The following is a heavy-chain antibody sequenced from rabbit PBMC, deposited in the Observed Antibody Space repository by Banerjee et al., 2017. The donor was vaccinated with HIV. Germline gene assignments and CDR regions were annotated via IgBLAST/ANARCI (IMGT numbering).Heavy chain of an antibody. D-gene: IGHD4-1*01. CDR2: IDPASSGST. V-gene: IGHV1S45*01. CDR3: ARDLAGVIGWNFNL. CDR1: GFSFSSRYW. Sequence: QEQLEESGGDLVKPGGSLTLTCTASGFSFSSRYWICWVRQAPGKGLEWIGCIDPASSGSTLYATWAKGRLTISKTSSTTVTLQMTSLTVADTATYFCARDLAGVIGWNFNLWGPGTLVTVS. J-gene: IGHJ4*01.